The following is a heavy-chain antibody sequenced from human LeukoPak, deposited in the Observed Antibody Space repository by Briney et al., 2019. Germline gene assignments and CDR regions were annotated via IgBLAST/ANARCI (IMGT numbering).Heavy chain of an antibody. CDR1: GFTFSTNA. V-gene: IGHV3-23*01. CDR2: ISGSGAST. J-gene: IGHJ6*02. Sequence: GGSLRLSCLTSGFTFSTNAMSWVRQAPGKGLEWISGISGSGASTYYADSVTGRFTISRDNSRNTLYLQMNSLRAEDTAVYYCARSRGYCSGGSCCGVGYYYGMDVWGQGTTVTVSS. D-gene: IGHD2-15*01. CDR3: ARSRGYCSGGSCCGVGYYYGMDV.